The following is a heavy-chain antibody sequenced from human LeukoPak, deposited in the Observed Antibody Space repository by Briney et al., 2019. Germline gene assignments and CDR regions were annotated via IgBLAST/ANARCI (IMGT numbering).Heavy chain of an antibody. CDR3: AKDFALSIDG. CDR1: LFTLADYA. V-gene: IGHV3-43*02. CDR2: ISGVGGST. Sequence: GGSLRLSCAPSLFTLADYAMHTVRQAPGKGLKCVSLISGVGGSTYYTDTVKGRFTNSRDNSKISLYLQMNSLRTEDTGLYYCAKDFALSIDGWGQGTLVTVSS. J-gene: IGHJ5*02. D-gene: IGHD2-21*01.